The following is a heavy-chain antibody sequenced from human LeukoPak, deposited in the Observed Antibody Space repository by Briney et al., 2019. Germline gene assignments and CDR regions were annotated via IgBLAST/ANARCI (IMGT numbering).Heavy chain of an antibody. Sequence: GRSLRLSCAASGFTFSSYAMHWVRQAPGKGLEWVAVIPYDGSNKYYADSVKGRFTISRDNSKNTLYLQMNSLRAEDTAVYYCAGGDYVNYWGQGTLVTVSS. J-gene: IGHJ4*02. CDR1: GFTFSSYA. D-gene: IGHD4-17*01. V-gene: IGHV3-30-3*01. CDR3: AGGDYVNY. CDR2: IPYDGSNK.